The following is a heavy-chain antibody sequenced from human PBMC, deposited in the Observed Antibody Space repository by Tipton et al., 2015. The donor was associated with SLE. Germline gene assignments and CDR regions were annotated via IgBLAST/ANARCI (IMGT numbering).Heavy chain of an antibody. CDR3: ARDGRGYCDNSGCSEYHWFDP. Sequence: TLSLTCTVSGGSINSVGYYWSWIRQPAGKGLDWIGRIYTSGSTNYNPSRKSRVTISLGTSKNQFSLRLNSVTAADTAVYYCARDGRGYCDNSGCSEYHWFDPWGQGTLVTVSS. J-gene: IGHJ5*02. D-gene: IGHD3-22*01. CDR1: GGSINSVGYY. CDR2: IYTSGST. V-gene: IGHV4-61*02.